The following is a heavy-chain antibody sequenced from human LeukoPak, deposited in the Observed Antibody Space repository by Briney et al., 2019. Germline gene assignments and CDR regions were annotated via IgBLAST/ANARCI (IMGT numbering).Heavy chain of an antibody. D-gene: IGHD2-8*01. CDR2: ISYDGSNK. CDR3: AREPMYSAPDD. CDR1: GFTFSSYA. Sequence: GGSLRLSCAASGFTFSSYAMHRVRQAPGKGLEWVAVISYDGSNKYYADSVEGRFTISRDNSKNTLYLQMNSLRAEDTAVYYCAREPMYSAPDDWGHSTLVT. V-gene: IGHV3-30*04. J-gene: IGHJ4*01.